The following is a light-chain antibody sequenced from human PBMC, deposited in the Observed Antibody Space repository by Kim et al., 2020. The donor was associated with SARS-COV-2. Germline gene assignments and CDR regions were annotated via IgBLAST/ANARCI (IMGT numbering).Light chain of an antibody. V-gene: IGLV3-1*01. CDR1: KLGDKY. CDR2: QDS. J-gene: IGLJ6*01. Sequence: SYELTQPPSVSVSPGQTASITCSGDKLGDKYACWYQQKPGQSPVLVIYQDSKRPSGIPERFSGSNSGNTATLTISGTQAMDEADYYCQAWDRSTPYAFG. CDR3: QAWDRSTPYA.